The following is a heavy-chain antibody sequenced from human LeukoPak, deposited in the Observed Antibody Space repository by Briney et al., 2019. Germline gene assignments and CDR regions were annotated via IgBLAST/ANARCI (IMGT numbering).Heavy chain of an antibody. CDR1: GFTFSSYS. CDR2: ISSSSSYI. CDR3: ARSEKNYDFWTGEDY. V-gene: IGHV3-21*01. J-gene: IGHJ4*02. D-gene: IGHD3-3*01. Sequence: GGSLRLSCAASGFTFSSYSMNWVRQAPGKGLEWVSSISSSSSYIYYADSVKGRFTISRDNGKNSVSSQMNSLRAEDTAVYYCARSEKNYDFWTGEDYWGQGTLVTVSS.